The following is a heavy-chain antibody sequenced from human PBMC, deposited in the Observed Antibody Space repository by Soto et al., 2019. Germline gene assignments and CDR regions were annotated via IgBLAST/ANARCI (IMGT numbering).Heavy chain of an antibody. CDR3: ARHVGYYYDSSGPDAVDY. CDR2: IYYSGST. J-gene: IGHJ4*02. Sequence: QLQLQESGPGLVKPSETLSLTCTVSDGSISSSSYYWGWIRQPPGKGLEWIGRIYYSGSTYYNPSLKSRVTISVDTSKNQFSLKRSSVTAADTAVYYCARHVGYYYDSSGPDAVDYWGQGTLVIVSS. V-gene: IGHV4-39*01. D-gene: IGHD3-22*01. CDR1: DGSISSSSYY.